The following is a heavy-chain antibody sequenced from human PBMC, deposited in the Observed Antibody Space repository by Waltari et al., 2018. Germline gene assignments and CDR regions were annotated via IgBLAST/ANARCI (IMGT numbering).Heavy chain of an antibody. V-gene: IGHV4-38-2*01. J-gene: IGHJ6*03. CDR1: GYSIRSGYY. Sequence: QVQLQESGPGLVKPSETLSLTCAVSGYSIRSGYYWGWIRQPPGKGLEWIGIIYHRGNTYYNASLKSRVTISVDTSKNQFSLKVNSVTAADTAVYYCARRAAIAATGPTFYMDVWGKGTTVTVSS. CDR3: ARRAAIAATGPTFYMDV. CDR2: IYHRGNT. D-gene: IGHD6-13*01.